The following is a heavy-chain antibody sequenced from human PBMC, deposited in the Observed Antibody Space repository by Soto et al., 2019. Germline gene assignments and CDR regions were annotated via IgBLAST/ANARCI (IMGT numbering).Heavy chain of an antibody. CDR3: ANAPRRADFDY. V-gene: IGHV3-23*01. J-gene: IGHJ4*02. CDR2: ISASGDST. D-gene: IGHD6-19*01. Sequence: EVQLLESGGGLVQPGGSLRLSCTVSGFTFGSYAMNWVRQAPGKGLEWVSIISASGDSTYYADSVKGRFTISRDNSKNTLYLQMNSLRADDTAIYFCANAPRRADFDYWGQGTLVTVSS. CDR1: GFTFGSYA.